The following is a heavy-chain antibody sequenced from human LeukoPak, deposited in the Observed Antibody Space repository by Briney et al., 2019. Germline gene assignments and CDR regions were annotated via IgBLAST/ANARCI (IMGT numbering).Heavy chain of an antibody. CDR2: IYPGGSDT. CDR3: ARQYSSGWFRHFDY. CDR1: GYSFINYY. Sequence: GESLKISCRSSGYSFINYYIGRVRHVPGKGLEWMGVIYPGGSDTTYSPSFRGQVVFSADRSTSTVYLQLTSLQASDTAIYYCARQYSSGWFRHFDYWGQGPLITVSS. V-gene: IGHV5-51*01. J-gene: IGHJ4*01. D-gene: IGHD3-22*01.